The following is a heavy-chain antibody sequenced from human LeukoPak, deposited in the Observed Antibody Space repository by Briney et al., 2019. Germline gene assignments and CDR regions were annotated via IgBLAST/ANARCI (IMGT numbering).Heavy chain of an antibody. J-gene: IGHJ4*02. CDR1: GYTFTDNY. CDR2: LHPNSGAT. D-gene: IGHD2-21*02. V-gene: IGHV1-2*02. Sequence: ASVKVSCKASGYTFTDNYMHWVRQAPGQGLEGMGLLHPNSGATRYAQKFQGRVTMTRDTSISTAYMEVSSLRSDDTAVYYCARASYCGGGCYYYFDYWGQGTLVTVSS. CDR3: ARASYCGGGCYYYFDY.